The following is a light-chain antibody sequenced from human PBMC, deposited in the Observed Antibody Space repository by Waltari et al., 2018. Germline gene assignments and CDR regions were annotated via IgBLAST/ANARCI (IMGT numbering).Light chain of an antibody. V-gene: IGLV3-27*01. J-gene: IGLJ2*01. Sequence: SYELTQPSSVSVSPGQTATITCSGNVLAKKYVRWFQQKPGQAPVGVIYKDSGRPSGIPGRFSGSSSGTTVTLTISGAQFEDEADYYCYSAADNNRLFGGGTKLTVL. CDR2: KDS. CDR1: VLAKKY. CDR3: YSAADNNRL.